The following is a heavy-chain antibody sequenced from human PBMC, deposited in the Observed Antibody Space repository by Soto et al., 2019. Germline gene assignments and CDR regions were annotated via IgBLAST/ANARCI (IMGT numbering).Heavy chain of an antibody. CDR2: IKSKTDGGTT. CDR3: TTDWPGRDVITFGGVIPSGY. V-gene: IGHV3-15*01. CDR1: GFTFSNAW. D-gene: IGHD3-16*02. Sequence: EVQLVESGGGLVKPGGSLRLSCAASGFTFSNAWMSWVRQAPGKGLEWVGRIKSKTDGGTTDYAAPVKGRFTISRDDSKNTLYLQMNSLKTEATAVYYCTTDWPGRDVITFGGVIPSGYWGQGTLVTVSS. J-gene: IGHJ4*02.